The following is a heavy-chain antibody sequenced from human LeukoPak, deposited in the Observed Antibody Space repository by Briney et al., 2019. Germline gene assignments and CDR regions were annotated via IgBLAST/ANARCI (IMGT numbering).Heavy chain of an antibody. Sequence: GGSLRLSCAASGFTFSSYWMSWVRQAPGKGLEWVSVIYSGGSTYYADSVKGRFTISRDNSKNTLYLQVNSLRAEDTAVYYCARIRDGYNYELDYWGQGTLVTVSS. CDR1: GFTFSSYW. CDR2: IYSGGST. CDR3: ARIRDGYNYELDY. J-gene: IGHJ4*02. V-gene: IGHV3-66*02. D-gene: IGHD5-24*01.